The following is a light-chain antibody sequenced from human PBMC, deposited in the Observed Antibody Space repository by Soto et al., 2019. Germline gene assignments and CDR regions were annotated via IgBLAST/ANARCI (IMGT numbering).Light chain of an antibody. CDR1: QGISSY. CDR2: AAS. Sequence: AIRMTQSPSSLSASTGDRVTITCRASQGISSYLAWYQQKPGKAPKLLIYAASTLQSGVPSRFSGSGSGTDFTLTISCLQSEDFATYYCQQYYSYPGGITFGQGTRLAIK. V-gene: IGKV1-8*01. J-gene: IGKJ5*01. CDR3: QQYYSYPGGIT.